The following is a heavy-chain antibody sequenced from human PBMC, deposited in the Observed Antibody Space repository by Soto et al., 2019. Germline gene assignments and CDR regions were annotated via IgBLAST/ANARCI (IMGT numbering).Heavy chain of an antibody. D-gene: IGHD2-21*02. CDR2: IYYSGST. Sequence: PSETLSLTRTVSGGSISSSSYYLGWIRPPPGKGLEWIGSIYYSGSTYYNPSLKSRVTISVDTSKNQFSLKLSSVTAADTAVYYCARQGCGGDCYFAFDIWGQGTMVTVSS. CDR3: ARQGCGGDCYFAFDI. J-gene: IGHJ3*02. V-gene: IGHV4-39*01. CDR1: GGSISSSSYY.